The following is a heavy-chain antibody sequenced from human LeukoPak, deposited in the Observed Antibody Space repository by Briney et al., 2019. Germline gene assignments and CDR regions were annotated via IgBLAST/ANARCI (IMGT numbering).Heavy chain of an antibody. Sequence: YPSETLSLTCAVSGYSISSGYYWGWIRQPPGKGLEWIGSIYHSGSTYYNPSLKSRVTISVDTSKNQFSLKLSSVTAADTAVYYCARGGSYPQRYYYYYYYMDVWGKGTTVTVSS. CDR2: IYHSGST. CDR1: GYSISSGYY. D-gene: IGHD2-15*01. V-gene: IGHV4-38-2*01. J-gene: IGHJ6*03. CDR3: ARGGSYPQRYYYYYYYMDV.